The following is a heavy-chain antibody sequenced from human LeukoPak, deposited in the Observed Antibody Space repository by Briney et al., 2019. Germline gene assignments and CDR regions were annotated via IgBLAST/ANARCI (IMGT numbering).Heavy chain of an antibody. V-gene: IGHV4-59*01. CDR1: GGSISSYY. Sequence: PSETLSLTCTVSGGSISSYYWSWVRQPPGKGLEWIGYIYYSGSTNYNPSLKRRVTISVDTSKNQFSLKLSSVTAADTAVYYCARHRSKWLQSSFDYWGQGTLVTVSS. D-gene: IGHD5-24*01. CDR2: IYYSGST. CDR3: ARHRSKWLQSSFDY. J-gene: IGHJ4*02.